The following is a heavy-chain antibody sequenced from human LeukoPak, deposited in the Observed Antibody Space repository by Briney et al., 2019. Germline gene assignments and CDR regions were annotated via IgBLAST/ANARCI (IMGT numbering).Heavy chain of an antibody. Sequence: PGGSLKLSCAASGFTFSGSAMHWVRQASGKGLEWVGRIRTKVNSYATVYAASVKGRFTISRDDSKNTAYLQMNSLKTEDTAVYYCTSLDYSDYSARMDVWGQGTTVTVSS. CDR2: IRTKVNSYAT. V-gene: IGHV3-73*01. CDR3: TSLDYSDYSARMDV. J-gene: IGHJ6*02. CDR1: GFTFSGSA. D-gene: IGHD4-11*01.